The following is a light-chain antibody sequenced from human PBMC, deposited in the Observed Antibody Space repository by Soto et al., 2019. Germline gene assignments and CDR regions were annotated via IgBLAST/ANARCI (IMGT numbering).Light chain of an antibody. CDR2: GAS. CDR3: LQTYNLPRT. CDR1: LTIGDS. Sequence: DIQMTQSPSSLSASVGDRVTITCRASLTIGDSLSWFQQKAGKPTTLLIYGASALQSGVPASFSDSGSRTDFTLTIRNMQREDFATYYCLQTYNLPRTFGQGTKKEFK. V-gene: IGKV1-39*01. J-gene: IGKJ1*01.